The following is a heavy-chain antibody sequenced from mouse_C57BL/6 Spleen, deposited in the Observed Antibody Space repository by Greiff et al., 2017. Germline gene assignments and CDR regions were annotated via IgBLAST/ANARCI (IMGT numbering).Heavy chain of an antibody. J-gene: IGHJ2*01. D-gene: IGHD1-1*01. V-gene: IGHV1-54*01. CDR3: ARSGAYGSSYYFDD. Sequence: QVQLQQSGAELVRPGTSVKVSCKASGYAFTNYLIEWVKQRPGQGLEWIGVINPGSGGTNYNEKFKGKAPLTADKSSSAAYMQLSSLTSEDSAVYFCARSGAYGSSYYFDDWGQGTTLTVSS. CDR1: GYAFTNYL. CDR2: INPGSGGT.